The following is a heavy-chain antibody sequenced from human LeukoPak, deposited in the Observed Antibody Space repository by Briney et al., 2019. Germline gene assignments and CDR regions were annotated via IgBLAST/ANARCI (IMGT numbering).Heavy chain of an antibody. Sequence: TGGSLRLSCAASGFTFSSYWMHWVRQAPGKGLVWVSRISRDGSTTSYADSVKGRFAISRDNAKNTLYLQMNSLGAEDTAVYYCAREGVVAGTDYWGQGTRFTVSS. CDR1: GFTFSSYW. CDR3: AREGVVAGTDY. D-gene: IGHD6-19*01. J-gene: IGHJ4*02. V-gene: IGHV3-74*01. CDR2: ISRDGSTT.